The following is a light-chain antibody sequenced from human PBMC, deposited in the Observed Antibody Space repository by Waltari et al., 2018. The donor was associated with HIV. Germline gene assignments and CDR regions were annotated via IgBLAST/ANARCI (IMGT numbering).Light chain of an antibody. CDR2: DNN. CDR3: GTWDTSLSAGV. CDR1: SSNIANNS. J-gene: IGLJ3*02. V-gene: IGLV1-51*01. Sequence: QAVLTQPPSVSAAPGQTVTISCSGSSSNIANNSVSWYQQFPGKAPKVLIYDNNKRPPGVPDRFSGSRSGTSATLGVAGLQTGDEADYYCGTWDTSLSAGVFGGGTKLTVL.